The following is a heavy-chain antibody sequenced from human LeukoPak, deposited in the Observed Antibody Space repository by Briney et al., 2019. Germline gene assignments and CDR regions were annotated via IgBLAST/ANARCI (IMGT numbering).Heavy chain of an antibody. Sequence: PSETLSLTCAVSGDSISTNHWWSWIRQPPGKGLEWIGYIYHSGSTYYNPSLKSRVTISVDTSKNQFSLKLSSVTAADTAVYYCARGPDSSGYYYFDYWGQGTLVTVSS. CDR2: IYHSGST. CDR1: GDSISTNHW. CDR3: ARGPDSSGYYYFDY. V-gene: IGHV4-30-4*01. D-gene: IGHD3-22*01. J-gene: IGHJ4*02.